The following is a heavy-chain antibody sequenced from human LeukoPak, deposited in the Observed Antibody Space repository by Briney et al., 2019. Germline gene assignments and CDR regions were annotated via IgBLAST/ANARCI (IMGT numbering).Heavy chain of an antibody. CDR2: IYHSGSA. Sequence: SETLSLTCTVSGYSISSGYYWGWIRQPPGQGLEWIGSIYHSGSAYYNPSLKSRVTISVDTSKNQFSLKLSSVTAADTAVYYCARVVLSSGYRSFDYWGQGTLVTVSS. CDR1: GYSISSGYY. J-gene: IGHJ4*02. CDR3: ARVVLSSGYRSFDY. V-gene: IGHV4-38-2*02. D-gene: IGHD3-22*01.